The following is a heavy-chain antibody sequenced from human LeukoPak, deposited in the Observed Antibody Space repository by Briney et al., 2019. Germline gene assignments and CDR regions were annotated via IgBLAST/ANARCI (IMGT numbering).Heavy chain of an antibody. V-gene: IGHV4-31*03. Sequence: SQTLSLTCTVSGGSISSGGYYWSWIRQHPGKGLEWIGYIYYSGSTYYNPSLKSRVTKSVDTSKNQFSLKLSSVTAADTAVYYCASRDFEGFDYWGQGTLVTVSS. CDR1: GGSISSGGYY. CDR3: ASRDFEGFDY. CDR2: IYYSGST. J-gene: IGHJ4*02. D-gene: IGHD3-9*01.